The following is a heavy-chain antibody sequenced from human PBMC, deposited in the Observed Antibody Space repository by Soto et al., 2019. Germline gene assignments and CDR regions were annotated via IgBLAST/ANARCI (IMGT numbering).Heavy chain of an antibody. CDR2: VFHTGTT. CDR1: GDSVSSPYY. V-gene: IGHV4-4*02. D-gene: IGHD6-19*01. J-gene: IGHJ4*02. Sequence: QVQLQESGPGLVKPSGTLSLTCAVSGDSVSSPYYWRWVRQPPGKGLEWIGEVFHTGTTSYNPSLRSRVTISMDKSNNQFSLDLSYVTAADTAVYYCARSAGWYAVHSWGPGTLVIVSS. CDR3: ARSAGWYAVHS.